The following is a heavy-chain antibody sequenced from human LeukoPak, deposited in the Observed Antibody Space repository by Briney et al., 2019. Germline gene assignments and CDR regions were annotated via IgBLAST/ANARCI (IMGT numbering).Heavy chain of an antibody. CDR1: GFTFSSYS. Sequence: PGGSLRLSCAASGFTFSSYSMNWVRQAPGKGLEWVSSISSSSSYIYYADSVKGRFTISRDNAKNSLYLQINSLRAEDTAVYYCARSFLSIAAAATDYWGQGTLVTVSS. CDR2: ISSSSSYI. V-gene: IGHV3-21*01. J-gene: IGHJ4*02. CDR3: ARSFLSIAAAATDY. D-gene: IGHD6-13*01.